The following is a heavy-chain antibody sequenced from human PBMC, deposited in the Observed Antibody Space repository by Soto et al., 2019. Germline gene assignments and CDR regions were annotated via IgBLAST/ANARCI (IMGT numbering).Heavy chain of an antibody. CDR2: IYYSGST. CDR3: ARHKKEQWLTKRGPYYYYYYMDV. Sequence: SETLSLTCTVSGGSISSYYWSWIRQPPGKGLEWIGYIYYSGSTNYNPSLKSRVTISVDTSKNQFSLKLSSVTAADTAVYYCARHKKEQWLTKRGPYYYYYYMDVWGKGTTVTVSS. V-gene: IGHV4-59*08. CDR1: GGSISSYY. J-gene: IGHJ6*03. D-gene: IGHD6-19*01.